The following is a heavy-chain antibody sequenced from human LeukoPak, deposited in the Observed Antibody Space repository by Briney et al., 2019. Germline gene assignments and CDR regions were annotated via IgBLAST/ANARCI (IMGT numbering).Heavy chain of an antibody. CDR1: GFRFKNFA. CDR3: AKDVRRAEYCSATTCYTSSFDY. V-gene: IGHV3-23*01. D-gene: IGHD2-2*02. Sequence: GESLRLSCAASGFRFKNFAMTWVRQAPGKGLEWVSTISASGGGAYYADSVKGRFTISRDNFKDTLSLQMNTLRAEDTAVYYCAKDVRRAEYCSATTCYTSSFDYWGQGTLVTVSS. J-gene: IGHJ4*02. CDR2: ISASGGGA.